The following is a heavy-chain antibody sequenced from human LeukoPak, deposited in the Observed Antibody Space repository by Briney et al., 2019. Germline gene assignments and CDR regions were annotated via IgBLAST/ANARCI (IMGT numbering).Heavy chain of an antibody. CDR3: ARVSTQYCGGDCYSCDY. Sequence: ASVKVSCKASGYTFTGYYMHWVRQAPGQGLEWVGWINPNSGGTNYAQKFQGRVTMTRDTSISTAYMELSRLRSDDTAVYYCARVSTQYCGGDCYSCDYWDQGTLVTVSS. D-gene: IGHD2-21*01. CDR1: GYTFTGYY. V-gene: IGHV1-2*02. J-gene: IGHJ4*02. CDR2: INPNSGGT.